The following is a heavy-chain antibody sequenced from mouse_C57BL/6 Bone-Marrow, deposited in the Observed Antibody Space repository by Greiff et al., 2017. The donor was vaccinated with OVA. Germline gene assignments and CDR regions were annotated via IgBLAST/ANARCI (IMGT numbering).Heavy chain of an antibody. CDR2: IRSKSNNYAT. D-gene: IGHD1-1*01. V-gene: IGHV10-1*01. CDR1: GFSFNTYA. Sequence: GGGLVQPKGSLKLSCAASGFSFNTYAMTWVRQAPGKGLEWVARIRSKSNNYATYYADSVKDRFTISRDDSESMLYLQMNNLKTEDTATYYCVRHGENGSSDDVWGTGTTVTVSS. CDR3: VRHGENGSSDDV. J-gene: IGHJ1*03.